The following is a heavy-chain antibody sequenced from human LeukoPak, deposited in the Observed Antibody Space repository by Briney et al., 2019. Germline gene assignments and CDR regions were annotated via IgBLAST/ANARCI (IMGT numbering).Heavy chain of an antibody. D-gene: IGHD5-12*01. Sequence: GGSLRLSCVAYGTTFDRYSMDWVRQAPGKGLEWVSYISSGSNTRLYAESVKGRFTISRDNSNDSLFLQMNSLRAEDSAVYYCARERYLPSGGYYYMDVWDKGTTVTVSS. V-gene: IGHV3-48*04. J-gene: IGHJ6*03. CDR3: ARERYLPSGGYYYMDV. CDR2: ISSGSNTR. CDR1: GTTFDRYS.